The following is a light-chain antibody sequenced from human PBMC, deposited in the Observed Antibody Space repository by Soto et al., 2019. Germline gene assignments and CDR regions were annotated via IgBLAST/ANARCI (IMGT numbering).Light chain of an antibody. CDR3: QKYNSAPWT. CDR2: VAS. V-gene: IGKV1-27*01. J-gene: IGKJ1*01. CDR1: QGISNY. Sequence: DIQMTQSPSSLSASVGDRVTITCRASQGISNYLAWYQQQPGKVPKLLIYVASTLQSGVPSRFSDSGSGTDFTLTISSLQPEDVATYYGQKYNSAPWTFGQGTKVEIK.